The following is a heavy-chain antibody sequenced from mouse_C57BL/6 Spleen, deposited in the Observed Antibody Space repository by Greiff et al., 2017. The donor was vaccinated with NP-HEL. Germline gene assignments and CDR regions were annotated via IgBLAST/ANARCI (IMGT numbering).Heavy chain of an antibody. J-gene: IGHJ3*01. CDR3: ARQLGRRAWFAY. CDR1: GFTFSSYG. Sequence: EVKLMESGGDLVKPGGSLKLSCAASGFTFSSYGMSWVRQTPDKRLEWVATISSGGSYTYYPDSVKGRFTISRDNAKNTLYLQMSSLKSEDTAMYYCARQLGRRAWFAYWGQGTLVTVSA. V-gene: IGHV5-6*01. D-gene: IGHD4-1*01. CDR2: ISSGGSYT.